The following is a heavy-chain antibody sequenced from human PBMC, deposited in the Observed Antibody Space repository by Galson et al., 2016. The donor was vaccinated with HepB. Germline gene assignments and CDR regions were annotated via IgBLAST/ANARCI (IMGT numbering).Heavy chain of an antibody. CDR2: ISWNSGRI. CDR1: GFTFDVYA. CDR3: AKDTSYSSSWFYFDY. Sequence: SLRLSCAASGFTFDVYAMHWVRQAPGKGLEWVSGISWNSGRIGYADSVKGRFTISRDNAKNSLFLQMNSLRPEDTALYYCAKDTSYSSSWFYFDYLGQGALVTVSS. V-gene: IGHV3-9*01. J-gene: IGHJ4*02. D-gene: IGHD6-13*01.